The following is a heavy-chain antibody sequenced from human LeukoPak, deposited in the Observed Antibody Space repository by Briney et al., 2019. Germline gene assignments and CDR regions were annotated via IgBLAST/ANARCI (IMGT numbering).Heavy chain of an antibody. CDR1: GFTFSSYG. CDR2: IGSGGTT. V-gene: IGHV3-23*01. D-gene: IGHD2-2*01. J-gene: IGHJ4*02. CDR3: AKGSCSSTSCYVDY. Sequence: GGSLRLSCAASGFTFSSYGMHWVRQAPGKGLEWVSGIGSGGTTFYADSVKGRFTISRDNPKNTLYLQVNSLRAEDTAVYYCAKGSCSSTSCYVDYWGQGTLVTVSS.